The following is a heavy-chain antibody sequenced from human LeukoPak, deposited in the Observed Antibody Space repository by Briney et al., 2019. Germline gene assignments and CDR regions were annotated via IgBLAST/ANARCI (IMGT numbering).Heavy chain of an antibody. J-gene: IGHJ4*02. Sequence: PGGSLRLSCAASGFTFSSYGMHWVRQAPGKGLEWVAFIRYDGSNKYYADSVKGRFTISRDNSKNTLYLQMNSLRAEDTAVYYCAKESRYYYGSGSYRPLDYWGQGTLVTVSS. CDR3: AKESRYYYGSGSYRPLDY. CDR1: GFTFSSYG. D-gene: IGHD3-10*01. V-gene: IGHV3-30*02. CDR2: IRYDGSNK.